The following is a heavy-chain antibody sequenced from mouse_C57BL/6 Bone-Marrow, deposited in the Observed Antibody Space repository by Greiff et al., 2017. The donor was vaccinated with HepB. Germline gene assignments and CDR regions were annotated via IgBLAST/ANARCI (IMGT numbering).Heavy chain of an antibody. V-gene: IGHV1-74*01. J-gene: IGHJ4*01. D-gene: IGHD1-1*01. Sequence: QVQLQQPGAELVKPGASVKVSCKASGYTFTSYWMHWVKQRPGQGLEWIGRIHPSDSDTNYNQKFKGKATLTVDKSSSTAYMQLSSLTSEDSAVYYCARGPTVVARDYAMDYWGQGTSVTVSS. CDR3: ARGPTVVARDYAMDY. CDR2: IHPSDSDT. CDR1: GYTFTSYW.